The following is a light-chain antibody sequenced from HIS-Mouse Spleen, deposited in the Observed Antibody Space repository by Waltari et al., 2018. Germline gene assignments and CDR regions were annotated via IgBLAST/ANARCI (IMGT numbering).Light chain of an antibody. CDR1: ALPQKY. J-gene: IGLJ2*01. CDR3: YSTDSSGNHRV. V-gene: IGLV3-10*01. Sequence: SYELTQPPSVSVSPGHTARITCSGDALPQKYASLYQQKSRQAPVLVIYEDSKRPSGIPERFSGSSSGTMATLTISGAQVEDEADYYCYSTDSSGNHRVFGGGTKLTVL. CDR2: EDS.